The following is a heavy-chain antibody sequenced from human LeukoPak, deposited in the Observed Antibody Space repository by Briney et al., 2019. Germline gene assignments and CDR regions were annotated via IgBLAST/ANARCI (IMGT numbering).Heavy chain of an antibody. CDR3: ARGTANFWSGYSSHFDY. CDR2: INPSGGTT. J-gene: IGHJ4*02. V-gene: IGHV1-46*01. CDR1: GYTFTSYY. D-gene: IGHD3-3*01. Sequence: ASVKVSCKASGYTFTSYYMHWVRQAPGQGLEWMGVINPSGGTTSYAQKFQDRLTMTRDTSTSTVYMEMSSLSSEDTAVYYCARGTANFWSGYSSHFDYWGQGTLVTVSS.